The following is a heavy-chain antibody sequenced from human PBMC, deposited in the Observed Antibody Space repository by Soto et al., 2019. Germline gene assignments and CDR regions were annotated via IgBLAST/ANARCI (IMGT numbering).Heavy chain of an antibody. CDR1: GGSISSGGYY. CDR2: IYYSGST. CDR3: ARGYSYGYYFDY. V-gene: IGHV4-31*03. D-gene: IGHD5-18*01. Sequence: KASETLSLTCTVSGGSISSGGYYWSWIRQHPGKGLEWIGYIYYSGSTYYNPSLKSRVTISVDTSKNQFSLKLSSVTAADTAVYYCARGYSYGYYFDYWGQGTLVTVSS. J-gene: IGHJ4*02.